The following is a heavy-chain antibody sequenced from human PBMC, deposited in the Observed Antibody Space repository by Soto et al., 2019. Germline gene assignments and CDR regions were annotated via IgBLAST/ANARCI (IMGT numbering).Heavy chain of an antibody. Sequence: WGSLRLSCSASGFTVSDYYMSCIRHAPGRGLEWVSYISSSGSTIYYADSVKGRFTISRDNAKNSLYLQMNSLRAEDTAVYYCARDRPSAPGYYYGMDVWGQGTTVTVSS. D-gene: IGHD6-6*01. CDR1: GFTVSDYY. CDR2: ISSSGSTI. V-gene: IGHV3-11*01. J-gene: IGHJ6*02. CDR3: ARDRPSAPGYYYGMDV.